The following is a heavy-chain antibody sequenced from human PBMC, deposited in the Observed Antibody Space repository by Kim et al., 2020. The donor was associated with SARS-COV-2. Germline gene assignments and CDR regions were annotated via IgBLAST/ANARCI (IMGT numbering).Heavy chain of an antibody. CDR2: IYPGDSDT. CDR3: ARVLTSGMDPPTRSWFDP. V-gene: IGHV5-51*01. D-gene: IGHD3-3*01. Sequence: GESLKISCKGSGYSFTSYWIGWVRQMPGKGLEWMGIIYPGDSDTRYSPSFQGQVTISADKSISTAYLQWSSLKASDTAMYYCARVLTSGMDPPTRSWFDPWGQGTLVTVSS. J-gene: IGHJ5*02. CDR1: GYSFTSYW.